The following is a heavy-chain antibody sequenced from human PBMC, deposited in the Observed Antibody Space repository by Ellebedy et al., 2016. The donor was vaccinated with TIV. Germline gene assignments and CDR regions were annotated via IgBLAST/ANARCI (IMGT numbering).Heavy chain of an antibody. CDR1: GFSLTTVGVG. D-gene: IGHD5-24*01. CDR3: VRRSRAGYNYVQY. Sequence: SGPTLVKPTQTLTLTCDVSGFSLTTVGVGVGWIRQPPGKALEWLAIIYWNDDKRYTGDWESRLAITRDTSKNQVVLTMINVDPVDTATYYCVRRSRAGYNYVQYWGPGTLVTVSS. V-gene: IGHV2-5*01. CDR2: IYWNDDK. J-gene: IGHJ4*02.